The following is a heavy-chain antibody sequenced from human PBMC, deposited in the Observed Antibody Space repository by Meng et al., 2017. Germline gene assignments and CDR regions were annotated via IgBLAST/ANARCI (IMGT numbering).Heavy chain of an antibody. V-gene: IGHV4-4*02. J-gene: IGHJ4*02. Sequence: GPGPATPSGTLSLPVGDSGDSISSSNWWSWVRQPPGKGLEWIGEIYHSGSTNYNPSLKSRVTISVDKSKNQFSLKLSSVTAADTAVYYCARGRYSSGWDRFDYWGQGTLVTVSS. CDR1: GDSISSSNW. D-gene: IGHD6-19*01. CDR3: ARGRYSSGWDRFDY. CDR2: IYHSGST.